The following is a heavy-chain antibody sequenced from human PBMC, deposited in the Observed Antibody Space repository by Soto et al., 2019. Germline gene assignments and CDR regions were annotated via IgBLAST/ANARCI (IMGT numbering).Heavy chain of an antibody. Sequence: ASVKVSCKASGYTFNNYAINWVLQAPGQRLEWMGWISTYDGNPKYAQILQGRLTLTADTSTGTAYMELRSLRSDDTAVYYCARENTFSRGDFYYYMDVWGKGTTVTVSS. CDR3: ARENTFSRGDFYYYMDV. CDR2: ISTYDGNP. CDR1: GYTFNNYA. V-gene: IGHV1-18*01. J-gene: IGHJ6*03.